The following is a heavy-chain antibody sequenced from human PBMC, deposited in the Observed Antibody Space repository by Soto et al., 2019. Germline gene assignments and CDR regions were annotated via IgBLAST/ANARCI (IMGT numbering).Heavy chain of an antibody. CDR1: GGSVSSGNHY. V-gene: IGHV4-61*01. D-gene: IGHD1-26*01. J-gene: IGHJ4*02. Sequence: SETLSLTCTVSGGSVSSGNHYWSWIRQPPGKGLEWVGCVFNNGATTYNPSLKSRVTMSVDTSKNQFSLNLTSVTAADAAVYYCARRWEVVPMIDYWGQCTVVTVSS. CDR2: VFNNGAT. CDR3: ARRWEVVPMIDY.